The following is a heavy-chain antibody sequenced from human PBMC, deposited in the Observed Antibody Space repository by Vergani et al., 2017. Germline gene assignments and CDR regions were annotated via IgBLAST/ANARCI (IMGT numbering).Heavy chain of an antibody. CDR3: ARHSXVEWLVKLGWIDP. D-gene: IGHD6-19*01. Sequence: QLQLQESGPGLVKPSATLFLTCSVSGASIRSSNYYWGWVRPPPGKGLEWIASIYYSVSTYHNPSLKSRVTISVDTSKNQFSLKLSSVTAADTAVYFCARHSXVEWLVKLGWIDPWGQGILVTVSS. CDR2: IYYSVST. CDR1: GASIRSSNYY. V-gene: IGHV4-39*01. J-gene: IGHJ5*02.